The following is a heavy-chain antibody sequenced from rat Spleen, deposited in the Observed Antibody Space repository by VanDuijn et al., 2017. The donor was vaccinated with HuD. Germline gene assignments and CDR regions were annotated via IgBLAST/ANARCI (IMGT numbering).Heavy chain of an antibody. D-gene: IGHD1-12*02. J-gene: IGHJ4*01. CDR3: TRHRLYFDDGSYYHSRVMDA. CDR1: GFTLSDYG. V-gene: IGHV5-29*01. CDR2: ISYDGSST. Sequence: EVQLVESGGGLVQPGRSLKLSCVASGFTLSDYGMNWIRQAPGKGLEWVATISYDGSSTYYRDSVKGRCTISRDNSESTLYLQMDSLRSEDTATYYCTRHRLYFDDGSYYHSRVMDAWGQGASVTVSS.